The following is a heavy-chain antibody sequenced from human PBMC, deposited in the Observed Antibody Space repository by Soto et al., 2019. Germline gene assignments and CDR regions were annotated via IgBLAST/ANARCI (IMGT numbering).Heavy chain of an antibody. CDR2: ISGSSSAI. D-gene: IGHD2-15*01. J-gene: IGHJ5*02. V-gene: IGHV3-48*02. CDR3: AREVVAATEWFDP. CDR1: GFTFSSYS. Sequence: GGSLRLSCAASGFTFSSYSMNWVRQAPGKGLGWVSYISGSSSAIYYADSVEGRFTISRDNAKNSLYLQMNSLRDEDTAVYYCAREVVAATEWFDPWGQGTLVTVSS.